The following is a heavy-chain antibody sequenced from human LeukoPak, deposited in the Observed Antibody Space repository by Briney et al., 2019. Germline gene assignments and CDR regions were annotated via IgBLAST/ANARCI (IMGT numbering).Heavy chain of an antibody. D-gene: IGHD2-15*01. Sequence: ASVKVSCKASGYTFTSYAMNWVRQAPGQGLEWMGWINTNTGNPTYAQGFTGRFVFSLDTSVSTAYLQISSLKAEDTAVYYYARPVTYCSGGSCYSVLTAFDPWGQGTLVTVSS. CDR2: INTNTGNP. CDR1: GYTFTSYA. CDR3: ARPVTYCSGGSCYSVLTAFDP. J-gene: IGHJ5*02. V-gene: IGHV7-4-1*02.